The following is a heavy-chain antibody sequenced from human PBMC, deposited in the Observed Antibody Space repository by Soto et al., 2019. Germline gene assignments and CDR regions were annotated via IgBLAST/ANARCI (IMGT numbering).Heavy chain of an antibody. J-gene: IGHJ4*02. V-gene: IGHV6-1*01. Sequence: PSQTLSLTCGISGDSVSSNSAAWNWISQSPSRGLEWLGRTYYRSKWSRHYAVSMKSRITINPDTSKNQFSLQLNSVTPEDTAMYYCARSGPGGYIDYWGQGTLVTVSS. CDR3: ARSGPGGYIDY. CDR2: TYYRSKWSR. CDR1: GDSVSSNSAA. D-gene: IGHD3-10*01.